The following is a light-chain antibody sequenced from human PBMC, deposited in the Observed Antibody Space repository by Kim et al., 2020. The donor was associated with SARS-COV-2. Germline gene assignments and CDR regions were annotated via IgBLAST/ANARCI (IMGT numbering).Light chain of an antibody. CDR3: QAWDTSTNWV. V-gene: IGLV3-1*01. CDR1: KLGDKY. Sequence: SYELTQPPSVSVSPGQTASIPCSGDKLGDKYVCWYQQKPGQSPVLVIYQDTKRPSGIPERFSGSNSGNTATLTISGAQAMDEADYYCQAWDTSTNWVFGGGTKVTVL. J-gene: IGLJ3*02. CDR2: QDT.